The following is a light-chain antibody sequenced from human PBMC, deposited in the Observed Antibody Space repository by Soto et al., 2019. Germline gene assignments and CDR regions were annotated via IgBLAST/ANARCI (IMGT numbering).Light chain of an antibody. CDR1: SSDVGSYNR. CDR3: SSLTRSDTWV. J-gene: IGLJ3*02. CDR2: EVS. V-gene: IGLV2-14*02. Sequence: QSALTQPASVSGSPGQSISISCTGGSSDVGSYNRVSWYRQHPGKAPQLMIYEVSNRPSGVSNRFSGSKSGNTASLTISGLQAEDEADYFCSSLTRSDTWVIGGGTKVTVL.